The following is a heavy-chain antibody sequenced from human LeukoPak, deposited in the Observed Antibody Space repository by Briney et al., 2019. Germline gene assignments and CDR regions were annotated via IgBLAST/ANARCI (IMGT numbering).Heavy chain of an antibody. CDR1: GFTFSSYA. Sequence: GGSLRLSCAASGFTFSSYAMSWVRQAPGKGLEWVSFISSSSGYIYYADSVKGRFTISRDNAKNSLYLQVNSLRAEDTAVYFCARVLGRYQMLGSLDSWGQGTLVTVSS. CDR2: ISSSSGYI. V-gene: IGHV3-21*01. CDR3: ARVLGRYQMLGSLDS. J-gene: IGHJ4*02. D-gene: IGHD2-2*01.